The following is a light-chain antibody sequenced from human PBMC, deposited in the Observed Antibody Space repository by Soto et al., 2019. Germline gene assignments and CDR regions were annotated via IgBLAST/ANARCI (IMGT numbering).Light chain of an antibody. CDR2: DNS. CDR1: GSTIGAGYD. CDR3: SSYVVSYKWV. J-gene: IGLJ3*02. Sequence: QSVLTQPPSVSGAPGQRVTISCTGSGSTIGAGYDVHWYQQLPGTAPKLLIYDNSNRPSGVPDRFSGSKSGTSASLAISGLQAEDEADYYCSSYVVSYKWVFGGGTKLTVL. V-gene: IGLV1-40*01.